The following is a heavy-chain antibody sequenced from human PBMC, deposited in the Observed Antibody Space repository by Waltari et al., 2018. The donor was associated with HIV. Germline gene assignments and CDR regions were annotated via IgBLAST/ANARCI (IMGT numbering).Heavy chain of an antibody. Sequence: VKLQQWGAGLLKPSESLSLTCAVYGRSFTGYCSHWVRQSPRMGVVLIGEICPNPGSDYTPSLKSRVTISADTSKNQFSLKWTSVTAADTAVYYCARGPYVFDTGGVALVRGDYSFYYGLDVWGQGTTVTVSS. CDR1: GRSFTGYC. J-gene: IGHJ6*02. V-gene: IGHV4-34*01. CDR2: ICPNPGS. CDR3: ARGPYVFDTGGVALVRGDYSFYYGLDV. D-gene: IGHD2-8*02.